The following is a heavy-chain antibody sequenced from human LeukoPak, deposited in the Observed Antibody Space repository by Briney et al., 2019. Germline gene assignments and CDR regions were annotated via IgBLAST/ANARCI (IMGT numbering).Heavy chain of an antibody. J-gene: IGHJ1*01. CDR2: ISSSSSSYI. V-gene: IGHV3-21*01. Sequence: GGSLRLSCAASGFTFSSYSMNWVRQAPGKGLEWVSSISSSSSSYIYYADSVKGRFTISRDNAKNSLYLQMNSLRAEDTAVYYCAREETQIGIRAAAGPYQHWGQGTLVTVSS. CDR3: AREETQIGIRAAAGPYQH. CDR1: GFTFSSYS. D-gene: IGHD6-13*01.